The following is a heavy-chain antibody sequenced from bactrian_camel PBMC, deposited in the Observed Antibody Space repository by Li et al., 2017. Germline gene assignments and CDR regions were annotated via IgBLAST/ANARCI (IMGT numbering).Heavy chain of an antibody. D-gene: IGHD6*01. V-gene: IGHV3S10*01. Sequence: VQLVESGGGLVQPGGSLRLSCTASGFISRSYGMSWVRQAQGKGLEWVSSIGSDGTAYYADSVKGRFTISRDNAKNTLYLQMNSLKTEDTAVYFCATYDGSLSYAYWGQGTQVTVS. CDR2: IGSDGTA. CDR3: ATYDGSLSYAY. CDR1: GFISRSYG. J-gene: IGHJ4*01.